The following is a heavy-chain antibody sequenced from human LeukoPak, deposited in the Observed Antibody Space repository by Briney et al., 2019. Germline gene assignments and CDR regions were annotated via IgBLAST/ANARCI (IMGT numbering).Heavy chain of an antibody. CDR3: ARVLRGYSYGYVLYDY. CDR2: INHSGST. J-gene: IGHJ4*02. Sequence: SETLSLTCAVYGGSFSGYYWSWIRQPPGKGLDWIGEINHSGSTNYNPSLKSRVTISVDTSKNQFSLKLSSVTAADTAVYYCARVLRGYSYGYVLYDYWGQGTLVTVSS. CDR1: GGSFSGYY. V-gene: IGHV4-34*01. D-gene: IGHD5-18*01.